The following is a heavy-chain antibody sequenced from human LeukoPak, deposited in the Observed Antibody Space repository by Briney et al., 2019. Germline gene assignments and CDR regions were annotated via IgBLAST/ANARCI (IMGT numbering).Heavy chain of an antibody. D-gene: IGHD3-10*01. Sequence: GASVKVSCKASGYTFTGYYMHWVRQAPGQGLEWMGWINPNSGGTNYAQKFQGRVTMTRDTSTSTVYMELSSLRSEDTAVYYCARDSAMVRGRPYYFDYWGQGTLVTVSS. CDR1: GYTFTGYY. V-gene: IGHV1-2*02. CDR2: INPNSGGT. J-gene: IGHJ4*02. CDR3: ARDSAMVRGRPYYFDY.